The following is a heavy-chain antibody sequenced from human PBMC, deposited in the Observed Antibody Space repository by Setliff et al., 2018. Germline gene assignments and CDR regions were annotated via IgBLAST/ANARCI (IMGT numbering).Heavy chain of an antibody. CDR1: GDSVSNSGFF. J-gene: IGHJ4*02. CDR2: IYDSGSS. CDR3: VGGVVVIAFPGH. V-gene: IGHV4-39*01. D-gene: IGHD2-21*01. Sequence: PSETLSLTCTVSGDSVSNSGFFWGWLRQAPGKGLEWIGNIYDSGSSNYNASLKSRLIITRDTSKNQISLKLTSVTAADTAVYYCVGGVVVIAFPGHWGQGTLVTVSS.